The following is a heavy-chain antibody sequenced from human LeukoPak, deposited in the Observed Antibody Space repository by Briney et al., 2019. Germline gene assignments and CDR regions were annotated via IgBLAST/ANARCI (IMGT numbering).Heavy chain of an antibody. V-gene: IGHV3-48*04. D-gene: IGHD4-17*01. J-gene: IGHJ4*02. CDR3: ARDLGMTDGDYVSYFDY. CDR1: GFIFSSYS. Sequence: GGSLRLSCAASGFIFSSYSMNWVRQVPGKGLEWVSYISSSGSIIYYADSVKGRFTISRDNAKNSLYLQMNSLRAEDTAVYYCARDLGMTDGDYVSYFDYWGQGTLVTVSS. CDR2: ISSSGSII.